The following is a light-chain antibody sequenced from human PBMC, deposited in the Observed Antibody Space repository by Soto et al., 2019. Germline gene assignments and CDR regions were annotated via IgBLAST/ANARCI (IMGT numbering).Light chain of an antibody. CDR2: DAS. V-gene: IGKV3-11*01. CDR1: QGVSSY. J-gene: IGKJ5*01. Sequence: EIVLTQSPATLSLSPGERATLSCRASQGVSSYLAWYQQKPGQAPRLLIYDASNRATGIPARFSGSGSGTDFTLNISSLEPEDFEVYYGQQRSNLGITFGQGTRLEIK. CDR3: QQRSNLGIT.